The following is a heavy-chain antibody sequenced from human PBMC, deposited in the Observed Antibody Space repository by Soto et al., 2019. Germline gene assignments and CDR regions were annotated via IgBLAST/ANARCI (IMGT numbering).Heavy chain of an antibody. CDR1: GYTFTNYW. CDR2: IYPGDSDT. CDR3: AASLFYYGTEV. V-gene: IGHV5-51*01. J-gene: IGHJ6*02. Sequence: PVESLKISCKGSGYTFTNYWIGWVRQMPWKGLEWMGIIYPGDSDTKYNPSFQGQVTISADKSITTTYLQWSSLKASDTAIYYCAASLFYYGTEVWGHGTTVTVS.